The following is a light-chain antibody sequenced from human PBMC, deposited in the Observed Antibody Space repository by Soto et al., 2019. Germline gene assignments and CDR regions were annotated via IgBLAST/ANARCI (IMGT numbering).Light chain of an antibody. Sequence: DIQMTQSPSSLSASVGDRVTITCQASQDITNYLSWYQQKPGKAPKLLIYEESTLHSGVPSRFSGRKSGTQFTLTIDSLQPEDFATYYCQQVKTYPRTFGGGTKVDIK. CDR3: QQVKTYPRT. J-gene: IGKJ4*01. V-gene: IGKV1-9*01. CDR2: EES. CDR1: QDITNY.